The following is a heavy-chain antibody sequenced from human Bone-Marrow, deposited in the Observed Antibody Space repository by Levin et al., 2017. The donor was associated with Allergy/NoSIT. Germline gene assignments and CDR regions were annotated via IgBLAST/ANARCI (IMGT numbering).Heavy chain of an antibody. Sequence: QAGGSLRLSCAASGFSLGSYEMNWVRQAPGKGLEWVAFIGSSDDSTYYADSVIGRFTISRDNSKNSLYLQMDSLRVEDTAVYYCARGPSAYYGFWSAYQPRGAYWGQGTLVTVSS. CDR1: GFSLGSYE. CDR2: IGSSDDST. CDR3: ARGPSAYYGFWSAYQPRGAY. J-gene: IGHJ4*02. V-gene: IGHV3-48*03. D-gene: IGHD3-3*01.